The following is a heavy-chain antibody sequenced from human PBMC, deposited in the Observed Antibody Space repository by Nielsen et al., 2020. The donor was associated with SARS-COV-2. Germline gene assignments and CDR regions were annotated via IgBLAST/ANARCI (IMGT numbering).Heavy chain of an antibody. J-gene: IGHJ5*02. CDR2: INPNSGGT. CDR3: ARDPYNSGWFDP. D-gene: IGHD6-19*01. V-gene: IGHV1-2*06. CDR1: GYTFTGYY. Sequence: ASVKVSCKASGYTFTGYYMHWVRQAPGQGLEWMGRINPNSGGTNYAQKFQGRVTITRDTSANTAFMELNSLRSEDTAVYFCARDPYNSGWFDPWGQGTLVTVSS.